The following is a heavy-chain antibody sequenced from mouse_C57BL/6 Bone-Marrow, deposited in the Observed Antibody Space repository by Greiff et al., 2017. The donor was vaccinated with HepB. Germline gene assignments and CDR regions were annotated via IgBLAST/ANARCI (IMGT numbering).Heavy chain of an antibody. CDR1: GFSFTSYG. J-gene: IGHJ4*01. CDR2: IWSGGCT. CDR3: ARPYAMDD. V-gene: IGHV2-2*01. Sequence: QVQLKESGPGLVQPSQCLSISCTVSGFSFTSYGVHWVRQSPGKGLEWLGVIWSGGCTDYNAAFISRLSISKDNSMSHDFLKMNSLQADDTAIYYCARPYAMDDWGQGTSVTVSS.